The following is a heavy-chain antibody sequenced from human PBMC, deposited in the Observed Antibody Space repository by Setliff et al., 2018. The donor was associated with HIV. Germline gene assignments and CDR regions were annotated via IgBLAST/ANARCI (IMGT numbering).Heavy chain of an antibody. Sequence: LSLTCGVYGESLSGYSWNWIRQPPGKGLEWIGEINHGGSAKFNPSLKSRVTISVDTSKNHFSLNLTSVTAADTAVYYCARRGWNGYKAFDYWGQGPLVTVSS. D-gene: IGHD5-12*01. CDR2: INHGGSA. CDR3: ARRGWNGYKAFDY. CDR1: GESLSGYS. J-gene: IGHJ4*02. V-gene: IGHV4-34*01.